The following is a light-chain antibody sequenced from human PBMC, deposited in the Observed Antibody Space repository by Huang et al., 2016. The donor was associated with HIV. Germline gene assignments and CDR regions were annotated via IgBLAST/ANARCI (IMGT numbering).Light chain of an antibody. CDR3: QQNKNYPYT. Sequence: IQLTQSPSSLSASIGDRVTITCRASQGISAYLGWHQQKPGKAPKCPIYAASTLQSGVPSRFSGSGSGTDFTLTISNLQPEDSATYYCQQNKNYPYTFGQGTKLEIK. CDR2: AAS. CDR1: QGISAY. J-gene: IGKJ2*01. V-gene: IGKV1-9*01.